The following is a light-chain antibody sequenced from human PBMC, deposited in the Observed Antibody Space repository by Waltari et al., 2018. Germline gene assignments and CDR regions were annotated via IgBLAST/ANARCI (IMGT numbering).Light chain of an antibody. CDR1: QGVSRA. CDR3: QHYVRLPAT. Sequence: EIVLTQSPGSLSSSPGERVPLSCRASQGVSRALAWYQQKPAHAPRLLIFGASNRATVIHDRFSGSGSATDFRLTISGLEPEDFAVYYCQHYVRLPATFGRGTKVEIK. CDR2: GAS. V-gene: IGKV3-20*01. J-gene: IGKJ1*01.